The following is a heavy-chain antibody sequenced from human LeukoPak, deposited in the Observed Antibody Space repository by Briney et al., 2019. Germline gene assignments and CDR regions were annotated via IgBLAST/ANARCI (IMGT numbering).Heavy chain of an antibody. D-gene: IGHD2-2*01. J-gene: IGHJ3*02. V-gene: IGHV5-51*01. CDR1: GYSFTSYW. CDR2: IYPGDSDT. CDR3: ARSDRYCSSTSCYVAFDI. Sequence: GESLKISCKGSGYSFTSYWTGWVRQMPGKGLEWMGIIYPGDSDTRYSPSFQGQVTISADKSISTAYLQWSSLKASDTAMYYCARSDRYCSSTSCYVAFDIWGQGTMVTVSS.